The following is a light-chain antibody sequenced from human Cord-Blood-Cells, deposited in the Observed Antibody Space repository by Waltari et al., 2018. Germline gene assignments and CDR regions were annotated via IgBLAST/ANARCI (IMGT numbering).Light chain of an antibody. J-gene: IGKJ4*01. CDR3: QQSYSTPQELT. CDR1: QSISSY. Sequence: DIQMTQSPSSLSASVGDRVTIPCRASQSISSYLNWYQQKPGKAPKPLIYASSSLQSVVPSRFSGSGSGTDFHRTISSLQPEDFATYYCQQSYSTPQELTFGGGTKVEIK. CDR2: ASS. V-gene: IGKV1-39*01.